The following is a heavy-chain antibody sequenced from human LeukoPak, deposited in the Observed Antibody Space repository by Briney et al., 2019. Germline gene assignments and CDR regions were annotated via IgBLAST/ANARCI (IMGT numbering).Heavy chain of an antibody. J-gene: IGHJ4*02. Sequence: GGSLRLSCAASGFTFSNSGMSWVRQAPGKGLEWVSAITATASSTHDADSVQGRFTISRDKSKNTLYLQMNTLRPQDTALYYCAKLFESGTYNNFFHYWGQGTRLTLPS. D-gene: IGHD3-10*01. V-gene: IGHV3-23*01. CDR1: GFTFSNSG. CDR3: AKLFESGTYNNFFHY. CDR2: ITATASST.